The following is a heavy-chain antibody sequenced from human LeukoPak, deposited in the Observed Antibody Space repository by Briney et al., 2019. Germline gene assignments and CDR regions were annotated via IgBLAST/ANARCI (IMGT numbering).Heavy chain of an antibody. CDR1: GGSISSGDYY. J-gene: IGHJ4*02. Sequence: PSETLSLTCAVSGGSISSGDYYWSWIRQPPGKGLEWIGYIYYSGSTYYNPSLKSRITISVDTSKNQFSLKLSSVTAADTAVYYCARERSGSYSGFDYWGQGTLSPSPQ. CDR2: IYYSGST. D-gene: IGHD1-26*01. V-gene: IGHV4-30-4*01. CDR3: ARERSGSYSGFDY.